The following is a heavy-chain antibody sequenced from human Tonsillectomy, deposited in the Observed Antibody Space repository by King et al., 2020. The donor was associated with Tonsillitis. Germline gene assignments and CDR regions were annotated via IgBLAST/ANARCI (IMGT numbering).Heavy chain of an antibody. CDR2: IVVGSGNT. J-gene: IGHJ3*02. Sequence: QLVESGPEVKKPGTSVKVSGKASGFTFTSSAMQWVRQARGQRLEWIEWIVVGSGNTNYAQKFQERVTITRDMSTSTAYMELSSLRSEDTAVYYCAADSVSGRSYYDFWSGYYAFDIWGQGTMVTVSS. V-gene: IGHV1-58*02. CDR1: GFTFTSSA. D-gene: IGHD3-3*01. CDR3: AADSVSGRSYYDFWSGYYAFDI.